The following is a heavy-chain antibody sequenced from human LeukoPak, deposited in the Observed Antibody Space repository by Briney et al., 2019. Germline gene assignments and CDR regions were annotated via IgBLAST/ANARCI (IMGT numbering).Heavy chain of an antibody. J-gene: IGHJ4*02. CDR2: IYYSGST. CDR3: ARYYYDSSGYFYHFDY. CDR1: GGSISSYY. V-gene: IGHV4-59*08. D-gene: IGHD3-22*01. Sequence: SETLSLTCTVSGGSISSYYWSWIRQPPGKGLEWIGYIYYSGSTNYNPSLKSRVTISVDTSKNQFSLKLSSVTAADTAVYYCARYYYDSSGYFYHFDYWGQGTLVTVSS.